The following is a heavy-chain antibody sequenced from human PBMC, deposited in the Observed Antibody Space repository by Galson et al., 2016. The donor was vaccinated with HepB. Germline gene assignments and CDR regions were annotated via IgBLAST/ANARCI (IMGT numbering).Heavy chain of an antibody. CDR2: ISGGGSSR. Sequence: SLRLSCAASGFIFSNYAMNWVRQAPGKGLEWVSGISGGGSSRSYADSVKGRFTISRDNSKNTVDLQMNSLRVDDTAVNYCAKGLTTMKTSRFDPWGQGTLVTVSS. V-gene: IGHV3-23*01. J-gene: IGHJ5*02. CDR3: AKGLTTMKTSRFDP. D-gene: IGHD4-17*01. CDR1: GFIFSNYA.